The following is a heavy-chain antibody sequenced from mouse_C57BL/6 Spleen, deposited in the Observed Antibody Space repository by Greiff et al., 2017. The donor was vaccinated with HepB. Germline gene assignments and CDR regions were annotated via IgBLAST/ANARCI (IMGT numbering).Heavy chain of an antibody. D-gene: IGHD4-1*01. V-gene: IGHV1-80*01. CDR1: GYAFSSYW. CDR3: ARKTALLGGYFDV. J-gene: IGHJ1*03. CDR2: IYPGDGDT. Sequence: QVQLQQSGAELVKPGASVKISCKASGYAFSSYWMNWVKQRPGKGLEWIGQIYPGDGDTNYNGKFKGKATLTADKSSSTAYMQLSSLTSEDSAVYFCARKTALLGGYFDVWGTGTTVTVSS.